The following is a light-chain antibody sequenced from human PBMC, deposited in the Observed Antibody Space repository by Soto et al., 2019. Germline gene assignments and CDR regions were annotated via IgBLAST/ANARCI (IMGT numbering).Light chain of an antibody. CDR3: QQYSTFCT. CDR2: DVS. Sequence: DIQMTQSPSTLSASVGDRVTVTCRASQGISASLAWFQQRPGKAPKLLIYDVSSLVSGVPSRFSGSGSGTEFTLTISSLQPDDFATYYCQQYSTFCTFGQGTKVEI. J-gene: IGKJ1*01. CDR1: QGISAS. V-gene: IGKV1-5*01.